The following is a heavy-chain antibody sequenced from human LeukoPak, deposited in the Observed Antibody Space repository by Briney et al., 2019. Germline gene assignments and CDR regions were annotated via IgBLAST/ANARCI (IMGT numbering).Heavy chain of an antibody. J-gene: IGHJ6*02. Sequence: GSLRLSCVAPGFTFSRYWMHSVRQAPGERLLWVSHIISDVSSTSYADSVKGRFTISRDSANNPLYLQMNSLRAEDTAVYYCAREVRYYYESSGSPYYYYGMDVWGQGTAVTVSS. V-gene: IGHV3-74*01. CDR3: AREVRYYYESSGSPYYYYGMDV. D-gene: IGHD3-22*01. CDR2: IISDVSST. CDR1: GFTFSRYW.